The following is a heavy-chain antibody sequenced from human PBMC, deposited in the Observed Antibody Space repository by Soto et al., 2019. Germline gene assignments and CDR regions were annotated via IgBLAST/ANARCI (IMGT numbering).Heavy chain of an antibody. Sequence: GGSLRLSCAASGFTFSSYGMHWVRQAPGKGLEWVAVISYDGSNKYYADSVKGRFTISRDNSKNTLYLQMNSLRAEDTAVYYCAKEGTPIAVAGMGYNWFDPWGQGTLVTVSS. CDR2: ISYDGSNK. CDR3: AKEGTPIAVAGMGYNWFDP. V-gene: IGHV3-30*18. J-gene: IGHJ5*02. CDR1: GFTFSSYG. D-gene: IGHD6-19*01.